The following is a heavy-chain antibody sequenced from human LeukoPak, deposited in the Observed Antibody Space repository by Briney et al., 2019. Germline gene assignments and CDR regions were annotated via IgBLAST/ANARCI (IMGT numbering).Heavy chain of an antibody. J-gene: IGHJ5*02. CDR3: ASPTYEFYIA. CDR2: INPHNGDT. D-gene: IGHD3-3*01. Sequence: GASVKVSCKTSGYTFTDYYLHWVRQAPGQGLEWMGWINPHNGDTNYAQKFQGRVTMTRDTSISTAYMELNWLRSDDTAVYYCASPTYEFYIAWGQGTLVTVSS. CDR1: GYTFTDYY. V-gene: IGHV1-2*02.